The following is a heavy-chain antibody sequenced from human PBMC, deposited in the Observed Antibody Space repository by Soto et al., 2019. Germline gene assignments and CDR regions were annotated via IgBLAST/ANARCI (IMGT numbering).Heavy chain of an antibody. Sequence: EVQLLESGGGLVQPGGSLRLSCAASGFTFSSYAMSWVRQAPGKGLEWVSAISGSGGSTYYADSVKGRFAISRDNSKNTLYLQMNSLSAEDTAVYYCAKGTYCSGGSCYYYYYMDVWGKGTTVTVSS. CDR1: GFTFSSYA. CDR3: AKGTYCSGGSCYYYYYMDV. V-gene: IGHV3-23*01. J-gene: IGHJ6*03. CDR2: ISGSGGST. D-gene: IGHD2-15*01.